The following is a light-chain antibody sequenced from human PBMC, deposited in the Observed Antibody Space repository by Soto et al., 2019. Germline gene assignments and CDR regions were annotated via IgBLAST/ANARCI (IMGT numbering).Light chain of an antibody. V-gene: IGKV3-20*01. CDR2: DAS. CDR3: QHYGSSPTT. J-gene: IGKJ1*01. Sequence: EIVLTQSPGTLSLSPGERATLSCRASQSVSSNYLAWYQQKPGQAPRLLIYDASSRATGIPDRFGGSGSGTDFTLTINRLEPEDFAVYYCQHYGSSPTTFGQGTKVEIK. CDR1: QSVSSNY.